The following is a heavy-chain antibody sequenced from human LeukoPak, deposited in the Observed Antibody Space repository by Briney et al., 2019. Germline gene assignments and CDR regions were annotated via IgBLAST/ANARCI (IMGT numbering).Heavy chain of an antibody. D-gene: IGHD1-26*01. CDR1: GFTFSDYY. CDR2: ISSSGSTI. CDR3: ARVWYSGSYPVNY. J-gene: IGHJ4*02. Sequence: PGGSLRLSCAASGFTFSDYYMSWIRQAPGKGLEWVSYISSSGSTIHQADSVKGRFTITRDNAKNPLYLQMNSLRAEDTAVYYCARVWYSGSYPVNYWGQGTLVTVSS. V-gene: IGHV3-11*01.